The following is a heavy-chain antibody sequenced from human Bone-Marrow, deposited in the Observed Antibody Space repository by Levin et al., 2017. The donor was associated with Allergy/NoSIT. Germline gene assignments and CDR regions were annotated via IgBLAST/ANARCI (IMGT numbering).Heavy chain of an antibody. J-gene: IGHJ4*02. CDR1: GGSFSGYY. Sequence: GSLRLSCAVYGGSFSGYYWSWIRQPPGKGLEWIGEINHSGSTNYNPSLKSRVTISVDTSKNQFSLKLSSVTAADTAVYYCARVGLAASYWGQGTLVTVSS. CDR2: INHSGST. V-gene: IGHV4-34*01. CDR3: ARVGLAASY. D-gene: IGHD3/OR15-3a*01.